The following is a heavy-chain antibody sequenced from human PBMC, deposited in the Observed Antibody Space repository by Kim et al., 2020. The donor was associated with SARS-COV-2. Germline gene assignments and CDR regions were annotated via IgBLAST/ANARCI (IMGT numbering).Heavy chain of an antibody. Sequence: NGNTKYSQKFQGRVTFTRDTSANTAYMELSSLRSEDTAVYYCVTGSRLDYWGQGTLVTVSS. V-gene: IGHV1-3*01. J-gene: IGHJ4*02. CDR2: NGNT. CDR3: VTGSRLDY. D-gene: IGHD1-26*01.